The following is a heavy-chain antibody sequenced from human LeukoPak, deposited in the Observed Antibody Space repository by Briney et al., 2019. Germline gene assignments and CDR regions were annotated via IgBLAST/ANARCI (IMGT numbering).Heavy chain of an antibody. CDR1: GNTFSNDG. V-gene: IGHV7-4-1*02. CDR2: ISTKTGKP. CDR3: ARATDYFESSETGMDV. J-gene: IGHJ6*02. D-gene: IGHD3-22*01. Sequence: SVKGSCKASGNTFSNDGMNWVRQAPGQGLECMGWISTKTGKPMDAQGFTGGFVFSLDTSVSTPYPQISSLKAEDTASSYCARATDYFESSETGMDVWGPGNTVIVSS.